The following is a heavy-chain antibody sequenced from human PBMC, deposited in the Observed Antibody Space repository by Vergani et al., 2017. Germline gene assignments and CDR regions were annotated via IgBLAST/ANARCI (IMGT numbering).Heavy chain of an antibody. CDR3: AKGKERGSNVRNWFDP. CDR2: ISGSGGST. D-gene: IGHD1-26*01. Sequence: EVQLLESGGGLVQPGGSLRLSCAASGFTFSSYAMSWVRQAPGKGLEWVSAISGSGGSTYYADSVKGRFTISRDNSKNTLYLKMNSRRAEDTAVYYCAKGKERGSNVRNWFDPWGQGTLVTVSS. V-gene: IGHV3-23*01. J-gene: IGHJ5*02. CDR1: GFTFSSYA.